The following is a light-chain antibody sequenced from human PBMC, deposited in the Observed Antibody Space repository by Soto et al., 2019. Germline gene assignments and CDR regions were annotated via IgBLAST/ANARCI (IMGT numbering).Light chain of an antibody. CDR1: SSDVGGYNY. J-gene: IGLJ3*02. CDR3: SSYAGGTNWV. Sequence: QSALTQPPSASGSPGQSVTISCTGTSSDVGGYNYVSWYQQHPGKAPKLMIYEVTKRPSGVPDRFSGSKSGDTASLTVSGLRAEDEADYYCSSYAGGTNWVFGGGTQLTV. CDR2: EVT. V-gene: IGLV2-8*01.